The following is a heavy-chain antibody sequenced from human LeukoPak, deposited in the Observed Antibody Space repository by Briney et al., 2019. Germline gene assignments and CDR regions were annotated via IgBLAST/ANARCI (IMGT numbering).Heavy chain of an antibody. Sequence: PSQTLSLTCAVSGGSISSGGYSWSWIRQPPGKGLEWIGYIYHSGSTYYNPSLKSRVTISVDRSKNQFSLKLSSVTAADTAVYYCARAYRGGDCYPPQYYFDYWGQGTLVTVSS. J-gene: IGHJ4*02. V-gene: IGHV4-30-2*01. CDR1: GGSISSGGYS. CDR2: IYHSGST. CDR3: ARAYRGGDCYPPQYYFDY. D-gene: IGHD2-21*02.